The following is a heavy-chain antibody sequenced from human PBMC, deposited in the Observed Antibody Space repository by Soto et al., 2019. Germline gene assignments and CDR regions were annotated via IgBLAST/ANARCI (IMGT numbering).Heavy chain of an antibody. V-gene: IGHV1-3*01. CDR3: ARGKRYFDRLSSFGN. CDR2: INAGNGDT. J-gene: IGHJ4*02. D-gene: IGHD3-9*01. Sequence: QVQLVQSGAEVKKPGASVKIFCKASGYTFSSYALHWVRQAPGQRPEWMGWINAGNGDTEYSESLHGRVTLSRDTSASAAYMELNSLRSEDTAVYYCARGKRYFDRLSSFGNWGQGTLVTVSS. CDR1: GYTFSSYA.